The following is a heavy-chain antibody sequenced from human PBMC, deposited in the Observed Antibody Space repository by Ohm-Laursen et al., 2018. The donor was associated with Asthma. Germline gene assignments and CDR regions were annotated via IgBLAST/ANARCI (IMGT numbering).Heavy chain of an antibody. CDR1: GYTFTSYD. CDR2: INSVFATT. Sequence: SVKVSCKASGYTFTSYDINWVRQATGQGLEWMGGINSVFATTDYGQKFRGRVTITADESTATVYMELSSLRSDDTALYYCGRKRGSCITSTCYSLDFWGQGTLITVSS. V-gene: IGHV1-69*13. CDR3: GRKRGSCITSTCYSLDF. J-gene: IGHJ4*02. D-gene: IGHD2-15*01.